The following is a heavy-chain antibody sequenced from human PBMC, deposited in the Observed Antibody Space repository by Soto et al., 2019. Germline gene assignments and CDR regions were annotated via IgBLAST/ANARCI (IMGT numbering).Heavy chain of an antibody. Sequence: SVKVSCKASGGTFSSYAISWVRQAPGQGLEWMGGIIPIFGTANYAQKFQGRVTITADESTSTAYMELSSLRSEDTAVYYCARRRYYYDSSGYLDFDYWGQGTLVTVSS. D-gene: IGHD3-22*01. CDR2: IIPIFGTA. V-gene: IGHV1-69*13. CDR1: GGTFSSYA. CDR3: ARRRYYYDSSGYLDFDY. J-gene: IGHJ4*02.